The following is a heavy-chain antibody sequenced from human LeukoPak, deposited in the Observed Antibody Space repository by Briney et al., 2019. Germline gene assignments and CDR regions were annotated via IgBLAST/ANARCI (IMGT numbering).Heavy chain of an antibody. CDR3: ARSLLERAFDI. J-gene: IGHJ3*02. CDR2: INHSGST. CDR1: GGSFGGYY. D-gene: IGHD2-15*01. Sequence: SETLSLTCAVYGGSFGGYYWSWIRQPPGEGLEWIGEINHSGSTNYNPSLKSRVTISVDTSKNQFSLKLSSVTAADTAVYYCARSLLERAFDIWGQGTMVTVSS. V-gene: IGHV4-34*01.